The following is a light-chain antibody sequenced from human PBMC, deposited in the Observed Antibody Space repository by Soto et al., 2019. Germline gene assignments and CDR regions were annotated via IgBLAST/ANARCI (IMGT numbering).Light chain of an antibody. J-gene: IGLJ1*01. CDR1: SSDIGAYDL. V-gene: IGLV2-14*03. CDR2: EVS. Sequence: QSALTQPASVSGSPGQSITISCSGTSSDIGAYDLVSWYQQHPGRAPKLIIYEVSHRFSGLSYRFSGSKSGNTASLTISGLQAEDEGYYCCTSFAPGRIYVFGSWTKVTVL. CDR3: TSFAPGRIYV.